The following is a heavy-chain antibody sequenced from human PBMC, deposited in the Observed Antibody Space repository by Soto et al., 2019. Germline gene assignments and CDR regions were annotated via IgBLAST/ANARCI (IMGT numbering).Heavy chain of an antibody. CDR3: ARANNYGGDFDY. D-gene: IGHD2-21*01. J-gene: IGHJ4*02. Sequence: SWIRQPPGKGLEWIGEINHSGSTNYNPSLKSRVTISVDTSKNQFSLKLSSVTAADTAVYYCARANNYGGDFDYWGQGTLVTVSS. CDR2: INHSGST. V-gene: IGHV4-34*01.